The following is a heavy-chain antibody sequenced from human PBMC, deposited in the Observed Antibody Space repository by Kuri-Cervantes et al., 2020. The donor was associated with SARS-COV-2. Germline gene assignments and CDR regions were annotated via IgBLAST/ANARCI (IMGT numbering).Heavy chain of an antibody. J-gene: IGHJ3*02. Sequence: GESLKISCAASGFTFSSYGMHWVRQAPGKGLEWVAVIWYDGSNKYYADSVKGRFTFSRDSSKNTLYLQMDSLRAEDTAVYYCAKTRDGYNLHILDIWGQGTMVTVSS. D-gene: IGHD5-24*01. CDR1: GFTFSSYG. V-gene: IGHV3-33*03. CDR2: IWYDGSNK. CDR3: AKTRDGYNLHILDI.